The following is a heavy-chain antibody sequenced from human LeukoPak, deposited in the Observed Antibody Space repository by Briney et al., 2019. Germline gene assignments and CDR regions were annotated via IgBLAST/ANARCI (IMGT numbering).Heavy chain of an antibody. Sequence: SETLSLTCTVSSGSISSYYWSWIRQPPGKGLEWIGEINHSGSTNYNPSLKSRVTISVDMSKNQFSLKLSSVTAADTAVYYCARNPVDTAMVTGAFDIWGQGAMVTVSS. CDR3: ARNPVDTAMVTGAFDI. CDR1: SGSISSYY. J-gene: IGHJ3*02. CDR2: INHSGST. V-gene: IGHV4-34*01. D-gene: IGHD5-18*01.